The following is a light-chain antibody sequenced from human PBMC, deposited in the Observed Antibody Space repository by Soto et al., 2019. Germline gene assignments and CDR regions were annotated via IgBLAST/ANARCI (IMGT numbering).Light chain of an antibody. CDR1: EWISDT. CDR2: GAS. V-gene: IGKV3-15*01. Sequence: EIVLTGSPPTLSVCPGGRASVSCRAREWISDTLAWYQQKPGQAPRLLIYGASRRATGFPARLSGSGSATDLTLPFSSLQSEDLAVYYCQMYDSWPWTFGPGTKVDNK. J-gene: IGKJ1*01. CDR3: QMYDSWPWT.